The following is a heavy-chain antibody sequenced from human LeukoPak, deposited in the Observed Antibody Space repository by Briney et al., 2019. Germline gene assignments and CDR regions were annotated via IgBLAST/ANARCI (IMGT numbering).Heavy chain of an antibody. V-gene: IGHV3-53*01. CDR3: AELGITMIGGV. J-gene: IGHJ6*04. Sequence: RSLRLSCAASGFTVSSYYMNWVRQAPGKELEWVSVIYTGGGRYYADSVKGRFTISRDNAKNSLYLQMNSLRAEDTAVYYCAELGITMIGGVWGKGTTVTISS. CDR1: GFTVSSYY. D-gene: IGHD3-10*02. CDR2: IYTGGGR.